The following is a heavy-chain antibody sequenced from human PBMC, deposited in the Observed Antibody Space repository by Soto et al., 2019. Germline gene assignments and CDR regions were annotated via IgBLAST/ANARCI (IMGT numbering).Heavy chain of an antibody. J-gene: IGHJ4*02. CDR1: GYTFTSYG. CDR2: ISAYNGNT. CDR3: ARDPLTPYSSSSFDY. V-gene: IGHV1-18*04. Sequence: GASVKVSCKASGYTFTSYGISWVRQAPGQGLEWMGWISAYNGNTNYAQKLQGRVTMTTDTSTGTAYMELRSLRSDDTAVYYCARDPLTPYSSSSFDYWGQGTLVTVSS. D-gene: IGHD6-6*01.